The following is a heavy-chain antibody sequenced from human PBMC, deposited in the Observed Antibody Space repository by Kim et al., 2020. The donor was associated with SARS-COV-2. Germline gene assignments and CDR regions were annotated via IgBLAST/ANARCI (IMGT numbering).Heavy chain of an antibody. V-gene: IGHV3-7*01. J-gene: IGHJ4*02. Sequence: GSEKYYVDSVKGRFTSSRDNAENSLFLRMDSLRVEDTAVYYCANAARGGAYWGQGTLVTVSS. CDR3: ANAARGGAY. D-gene: IGHD2-2*01. CDR2: GSEK.